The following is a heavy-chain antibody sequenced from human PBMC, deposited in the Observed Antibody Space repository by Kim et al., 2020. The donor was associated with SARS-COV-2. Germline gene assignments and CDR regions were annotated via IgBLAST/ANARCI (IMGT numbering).Heavy chain of an antibody. D-gene: IGHD3-16*02. V-gene: IGHV4-59*01. CDR1: GGSISSYY. J-gene: IGHJ5*02. Sequence: SETLSLTCTVSGGSISSYYWSWIRQPPGEGLEWIGYIYYSGSTNYNPSLKSRVTISVDTSKNQFSLKLSSVTAADTAVYYCARAQGDMITFGGVITSWFDPWGQGTLVTVSS. CDR3: ARAQGDMITFGGVITSWFDP. CDR2: IYYSGST.